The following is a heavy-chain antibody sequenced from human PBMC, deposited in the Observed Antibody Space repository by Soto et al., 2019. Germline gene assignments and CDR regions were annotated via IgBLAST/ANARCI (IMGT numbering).Heavy chain of an antibody. Sequence: SETLSLTCTVSGGSISSYYWSWIRQPPGKGLEWIGYIYYSGSTNYNPSLKSRVTISVDTSKNQFSLKLSSVTAADTAVYYCARFYSDAARTHCYFQDVWSKGSSDTVSA. CDR2: IYYSGST. V-gene: IGHV4-59*01. CDR3: ARFYSDAARTHCYFQDV. J-gene: IGHJ6*04. CDR1: GGSISSYY. D-gene: IGHD2-21*02.